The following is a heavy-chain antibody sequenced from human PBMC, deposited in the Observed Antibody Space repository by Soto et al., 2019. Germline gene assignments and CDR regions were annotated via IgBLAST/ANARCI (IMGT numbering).Heavy chain of an antibody. CDR3: ARSLSLRGPTAWWFDP. CDR2: IYYSGST. D-gene: IGHD3-10*01. Sequence: PSETLSLTCTVSGGSISSYYWSWIRQPPGKGLEWIGYIYYSGSTNYNPSIKSRVTISIDTSKNQFSLKLSSVTAADTAVYYCARSLSLRGPTAWWFDPWGQGTLVTVS. J-gene: IGHJ5*02. CDR1: GGSISSYY. V-gene: IGHV4-59*08.